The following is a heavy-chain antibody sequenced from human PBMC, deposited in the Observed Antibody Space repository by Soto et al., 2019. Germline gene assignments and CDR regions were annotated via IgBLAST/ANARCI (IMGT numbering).Heavy chain of an antibody. CDR2: IYYSGNT. Sequence: SETLSLTCTVSGGSASSSSYYWGWIRQPPGLGLEWIGSIYYSGNTYYNSSLKSRVTISVDTSKNQFSLKLRSVTAADTAVYYCARQVTTVITPWFDPWGQGTLVTVSS. CDR3: ARQVTTVITPWFDP. CDR1: GGSASSSSYY. D-gene: IGHD4-17*01. J-gene: IGHJ5*02. V-gene: IGHV4-39*01.